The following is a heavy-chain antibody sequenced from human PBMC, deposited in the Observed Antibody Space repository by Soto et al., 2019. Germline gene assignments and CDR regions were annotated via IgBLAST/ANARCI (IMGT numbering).Heavy chain of an antibody. CDR1: GGSISSYY. CDR3: ARQGPLGYCTNGVCYKVGGWFDP. Sequence: SETLSLTCTVSGGSISSYYWSWIRQPPGKGLEWIGYIYYSGSTNYNPSLKSRVTISVDTSKNQFSLKLSSVTAADTAVYYCARQGPLGYCTNGVCYKVGGWFDPWGQGTLVTVSS. D-gene: IGHD2-8*01. J-gene: IGHJ5*02. CDR2: IYYSGST. V-gene: IGHV4-59*08.